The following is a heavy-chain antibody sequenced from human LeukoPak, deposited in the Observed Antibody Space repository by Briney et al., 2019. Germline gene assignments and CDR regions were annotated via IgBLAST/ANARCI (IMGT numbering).Heavy chain of an antibody. CDR3: ARNYGDYGYAFDI. D-gene: IGHD4-17*01. CDR1: GYTFTGYY. CDR2: INPNSGGT. Sequence: ASVKVSCKASGYTFTGYYMHWVRQAPGQGLEWMGWINPNSGGTNYAQKFQGRVTMTRDTSISTAYMELSRLRSDDTAVYYCARNYGDYGYAFDIWGQGTMVTVSS. V-gene: IGHV1-2*02. J-gene: IGHJ3*02.